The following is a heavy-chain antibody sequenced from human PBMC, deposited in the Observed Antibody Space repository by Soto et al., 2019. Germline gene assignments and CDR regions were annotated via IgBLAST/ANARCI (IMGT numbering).Heavy chain of an antibody. CDR3: ASTGYSGYDFPSYFDY. CDR1: GYSFTSYW. CDR2: IYPGDSDT. D-gene: IGHD5-12*01. Sequence: PGESLKISCKGSGYSFTSYWIGWVRQMPGKGLEWMGIIYPGDSDTRYSPSFQGQDTISADKSISTAYLQWSSLKASDTAMYNCASTGYSGYDFPSYFDYWGQGTLVTVSS. J-gene: IGHJ4*02. V-gene: IGHV5-51*01.